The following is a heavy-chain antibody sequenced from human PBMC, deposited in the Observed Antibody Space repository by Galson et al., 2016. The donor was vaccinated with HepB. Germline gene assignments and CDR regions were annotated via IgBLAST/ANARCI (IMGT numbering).Heavy chain of an antibody. CDR3: AKDLMVRGVTFFDS. CDR1: GFTLSRYA. CDR2: ISGSDGGT. J-gene: IGHJ4*02. D-gene: IGHD3-10*01. V-gene: IGHV3-23*01. Sequence: SLRLSCAASGFTLSRYAMSWVRQAPGKGLEWVSTISGSDGGTYYADSVKGRFTVSRDNSMNTLFLQMSSLRGEDTAVYYCAKDLMVRGVTFFDSWGRGTLVTVSS.